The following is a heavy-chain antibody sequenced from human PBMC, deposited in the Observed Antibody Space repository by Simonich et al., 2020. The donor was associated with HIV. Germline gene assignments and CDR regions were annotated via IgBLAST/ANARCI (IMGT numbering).Heavy chain of an antibody. J-gene: IGHJ4*02. Sequence: EVQLVETGGGLVKPGGSLRLSCAASGFTFSSYSMNWVRQAPGKGLASVSSISSSSSYIYYADSVKGRFTISRDNAKNALYLQMNSLRAEDTAVYYCVRDGRKGSSTSCSDYWGQGTLVTVSS. CDR2: ISSSSSYI. V-gene: IGHV3-21*01. CDR1: GFTFSSYS. D-gene: IGHD2-2*01. CDR3: VRDGRKGSSTSCSDY.